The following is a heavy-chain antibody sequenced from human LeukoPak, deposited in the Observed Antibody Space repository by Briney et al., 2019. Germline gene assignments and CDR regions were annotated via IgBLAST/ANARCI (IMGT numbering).Heavy chain of an antibody. CDR1: GFTVSTNS. D-gene: IGHD4/OR15-4a*01. CDR2: IYSDNT. J-gene: IGHJ4*02. V-gene: IGHV3-53*01. CDR3: ARRAGAYSHPYDY. Sequence: GGSLGLSCTVSGFTVSTNSMSWVRQAPGKGLEWVSFIYSDNTHYSDSVKGRFTISRDNSKNTLYLQMNSLRAEDTAVYYCARRAGAYSHPYDYWGQGTLVTVSS.